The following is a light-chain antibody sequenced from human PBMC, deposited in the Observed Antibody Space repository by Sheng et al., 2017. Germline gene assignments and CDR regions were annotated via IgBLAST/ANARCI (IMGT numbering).Light chain of an antibody. Sequence: DIQMTQSPSSLSASVGDRVTITCRASQSISNYLNWYQQKPGKTPNLLIYAASTLQSGVPSRFSGSGSGTDFILTISSLQPEDFATYYCQQSSSFPPTFGQGT. CDR1: QSISNY. J-gene: IGKJ1*01. V-gene: IGKV1-39*01. CDR3: QQSSSFPPT. CDR2: AAS.